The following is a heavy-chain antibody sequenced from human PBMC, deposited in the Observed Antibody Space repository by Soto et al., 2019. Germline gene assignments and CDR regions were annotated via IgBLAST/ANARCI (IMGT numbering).Heavy chain of an antibody. D-gene: IGHD6-19*01. CDR3: SSGWSYDY. Sequence: SETLSLTCAVSSGSISSSNWWSWVRQPPGKGLEWIGEIYHSGSTNYNPSLKSQVTISVDKSKNQFSLKLSSVTAADTAVYYCSSGWSYDYWGQGTLVTVSS. CDR2: IYHSGST. CDR1: SGSISSSNW. V-gene: IGHV4-4*02. J-gene: IGHJ4*02.